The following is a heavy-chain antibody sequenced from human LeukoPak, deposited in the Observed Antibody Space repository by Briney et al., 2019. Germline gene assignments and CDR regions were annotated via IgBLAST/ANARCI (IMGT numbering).Heavy chain of an antibody. V-gene: IGHV4-39*01. CDR1: GGSISSSSYY. J-gene: IGHJ4*02. CDR2: IYYSGST. D-gene: IGHD1-26*01. CDR3: ARHWGYSGSYYDY. Sequence: MTSETLSLTCTVSGGSISSSSYYWGWIRQPPGKGLEWIGSIYYSGSTYYNPSPKSRVTISVDTSKNQFSLKLSSVTAADTAVYYCARHWGYSGSYYDYWGQGTLVTVSS.